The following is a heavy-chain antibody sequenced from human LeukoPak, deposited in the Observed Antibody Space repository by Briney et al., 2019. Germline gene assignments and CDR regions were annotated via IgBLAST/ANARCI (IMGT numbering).Heavy chain of an antibody. CDR3: ARGFYYYDSSGYYAPIDY. CDR2: IHYSGSA. Sequence: SETLSLTCTVSGGSISSSSYYWGWIRQPPGKGLEWIGSIHYSGSAYYNPSLKSRVTISVDTSKNQFSLKLSSVTAADTAVYYCARGFYYYDSSGYYAPIDYWGQGTLVTVSS. J-gene: IGHJ4*02. CDR1: GGSISSSSYY. D-gene: IGHD3-22*01. V-gene: IGHV4-39*07.